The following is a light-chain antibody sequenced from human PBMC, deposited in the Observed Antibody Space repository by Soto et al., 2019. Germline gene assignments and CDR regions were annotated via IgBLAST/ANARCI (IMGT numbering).Light chain of an antibody. CDR2: AAS. J-gene: IGKJ4*01. CDR1: QGISSY. V-gene: IGKV1-9*01. CDR3: QQLNSYLLT. Sequence: IQLTQSPSSLSASVGDRVTITCRASQGISSYLAWYQQKPVKAPKLLIYAASTLQSGVPSRFSGSGSGTDFTLTISRLQPEDFATYYCQQLNSYLLTFGGGTKVEIK.